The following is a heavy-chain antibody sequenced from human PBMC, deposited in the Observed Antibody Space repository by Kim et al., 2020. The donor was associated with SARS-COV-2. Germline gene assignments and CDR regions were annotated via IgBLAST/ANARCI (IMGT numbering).Heavy chain of an antibody. J-gene: IGHJ4*02. Sequence: SETLSLTCAVYGGSFSGYYWSWIRQPPGKGLEWIGEINHSGSTNYNPSLKSRVTISVDTSKNQFSLKLSSVTAADTAVYYCERLGVEGVSRSAGQGYWGQGTLVTVSS. CDR1: GGSFSGYY. D-gene: IGHD3-16*01. CDR3: ERLGVEGVSRSAGQGY. V-gene: IGHV4-34*01. CDR2: INHSGST.